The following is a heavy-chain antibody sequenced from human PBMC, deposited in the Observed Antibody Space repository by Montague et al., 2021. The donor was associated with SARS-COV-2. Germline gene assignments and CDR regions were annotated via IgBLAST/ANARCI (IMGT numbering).Heavy chain of an antibody. J-gene: IGHJ2*01. CDR3: AKQPGAGAVVYWYFDL. Sequence: SLRLSCAASGFAFNNFAMTWVRQAPGKGLEWVSSIFGSGAGTYYADSVKGRFTISRDNSKNTLYLQMNSLRAEDTAKYYGAKQPGAGAVVYWYFDLWGRGTVVSVSS. V-gene: IGHV3-23*01. CDR2: IFGSGAGT. CDR1: GFAFNNFA. D-gene: IGHD6-19*01.